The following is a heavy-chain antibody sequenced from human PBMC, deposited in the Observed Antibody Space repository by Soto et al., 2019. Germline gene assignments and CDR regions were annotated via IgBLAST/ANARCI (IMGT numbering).Heavy chain of an antibody. D-gene: IGHD1-1*01. CDR2: IYSGGST. J-gene: IGHJ6*02. Sequence: EVQLVESGGGFIQPGGSLRLSCVVSGLTVSRNYMTWVRQAPGKGLECVSVIYSGGSTYSADSVKGRFTISRDNSKNTVYFLKERLGVGGNAVYYRGRFSQGRPGGMGLWGQGTTVTVS. CDR1: GLTVSRNY. CDR3: GRFSQGRPGGMGL. V-gene: IGHV3-53*01.